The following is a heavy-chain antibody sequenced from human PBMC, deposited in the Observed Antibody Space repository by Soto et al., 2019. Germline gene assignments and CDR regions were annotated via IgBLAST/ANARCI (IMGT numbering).Heavy chain of an antibody. V-gene: IGHV3-23*01. CDR3: ARGQNWKPSVDY. J-gene: IGHJ4*02. CDR1: GFTFSTYS. CDR2: INDGGGST. Sequence: GGSLRLSGVASGFTFSTYSITWVRQAPGKGLEWVSTINDGGGSTYYADSVKGRFTISRDNSKRTLYLQVYSLRAEDTAVYYCARGQNWKPSVDYLGQGTLVTFSS. D-gene: IGHD1-1*01.